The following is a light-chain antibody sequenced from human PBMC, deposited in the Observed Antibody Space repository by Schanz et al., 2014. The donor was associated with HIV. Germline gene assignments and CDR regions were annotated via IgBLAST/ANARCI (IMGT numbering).Light chain of an antibody. V-gene: IGLV1-40*01. CDR2: GNS. CDR1: SSNIGAGYD. J-gene: IGLJ1*01. Sequence: QSVLTQPPSVSGAPGQRVTISCAGSSSNIGAGYDVHWYQHLPETAPKLLIYGNSNRPSGVPDRFSGSKSGTSASLVITGLQAEDEADYYCQSYDIGLSSYVFGAGTKVTVL. CDR3: QSYDIGLSSYV.